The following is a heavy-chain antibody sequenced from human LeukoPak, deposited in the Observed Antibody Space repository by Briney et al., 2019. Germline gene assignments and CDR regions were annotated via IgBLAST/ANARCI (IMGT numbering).Heavy chain of an antibody. CDR1: SGSINSGDYY. V-gene: IGHV4-30-4*01. CDR3: ARVYYYDTGGFFAPVS. Sequence: SETLSLTCTVSSGSINSGDYYWNWIRQPPGKGLEWIGYIYYSGSTYYNPSLKSRVNISLDTSKNQFSLKLTSVTPADTAVYYCARVYYYDTGGFFAPVSWGQGTLVTVSS. D-gene: IGHD3-22*01. J-gene: IGHJ4*02. CDR2: IYYSGST.